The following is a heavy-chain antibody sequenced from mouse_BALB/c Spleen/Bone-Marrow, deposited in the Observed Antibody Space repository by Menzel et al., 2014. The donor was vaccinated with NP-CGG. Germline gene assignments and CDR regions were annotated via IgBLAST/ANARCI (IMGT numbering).Heavy chain of an antibody. J-gene: IGHJ4*01. CDR1: GFTFSSYA. V-gene: IGHV5-9-3*01. Sequence: EVKVIESGGGLVKPGGSLKLSCAASGFTFSSYAMSWVRQTPEKRLEWVATISSGGSYTYYPVSVKGRFTISRDNAKNTLYLQMNSLRSEDTAMYYCARQRDGSYAMDYWGQGTSVTVSS. CDR3: ARQRDGSYAMDY. CDR2: ISSGGSYT. D-gene: IGHD2-3*01.